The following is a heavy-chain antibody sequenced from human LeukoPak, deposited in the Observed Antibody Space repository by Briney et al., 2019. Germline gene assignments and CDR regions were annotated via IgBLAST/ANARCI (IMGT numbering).Heavy chain of an antibody. D-gene: IGHD3-3*01. V-gene: IGHV6-1*01. CDR3: ARDRGRNDFWSGYYTGPYYYYGMDV. J-gene: IGHJ6*02. Sequence: SQTLSLTCAISGDSVSSNSAAWNWIRQSPSRGLEWLGRTYYRSKWYNDYAVSVKSRITINPDTSKNQFSLQLNSVTPEDTAVYYCARDRGRNDFWSGYYTGPYYYYGMDVWGHGTTVTVSS. CDR2: TYYRSKWYN. CDR1: GDSVSSNSAA.